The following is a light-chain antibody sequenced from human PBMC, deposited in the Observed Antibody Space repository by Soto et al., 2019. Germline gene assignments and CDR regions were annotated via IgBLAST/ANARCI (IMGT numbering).Light chain of an antibody. V-gene: IGLV2-14*01. CDR1: SSDVGDYNY. Sequence: QSALTQPASVSGSPGQSITISCTGTSSDVGDYNYVSWYQQHPGKAPKLMIYEVSNRPSGVSNRFSGSKSGNTASLTISGLQAEDEADYYCISYTSSSTPVFGGGTKLTVL. CDR2: EVS. J-gene: IGLJ2*01. CDR3: ISYTSSSTPV.